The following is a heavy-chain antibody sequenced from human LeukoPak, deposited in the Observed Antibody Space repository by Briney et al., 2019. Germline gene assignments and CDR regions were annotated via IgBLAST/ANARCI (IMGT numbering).Heavy chain of an antibody. CDR2: ISGSGGST. Sequence: GGSLRLSCAASGFTFSSYAMSWVRQAPGKGLEWVSAISGSGGSTYYADSVKGRFTISRDNSKNTLYLQMNSLRAEDTAVYYCAANYDYVWGSLDYWGQGTLDTVSS. CDR3: AANYDYVWGSLDY. D-gene: IGHD3-16*01. J-gene: IGHJ4*02. V-gene: IGHV3-23*01. CDR1: GFTFSSYA.